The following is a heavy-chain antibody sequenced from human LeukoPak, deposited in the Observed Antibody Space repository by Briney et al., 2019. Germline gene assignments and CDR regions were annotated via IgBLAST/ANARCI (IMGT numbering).Heavy chain of an antibody. CDR3: AGSFLLLWFGELSFDP. J-gene: IGHJ5*02. Sequence: GASVKVSCKASGYTFTGYYMHWVRQAPGQGLEWMGWINPNSGGTNYAQKFQGRVTMTRDTSISTAYMELSRLRSDDTAVYYCAGSFLLLWFGELSFDPWGQGTLVTVSS. CDR2: INPNSGGT. D-gene: IGHD3-10*01. V-gene: IGHV1-2*02. CDR1: GYTFTGYY.